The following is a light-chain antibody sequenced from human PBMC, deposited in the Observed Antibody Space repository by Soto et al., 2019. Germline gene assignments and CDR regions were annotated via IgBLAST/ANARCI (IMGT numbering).Light chain of an antibody. J-gene: IGKJ1*01. Sequence: DIVMTQSPLSLPVTPGERATLSCRASQSLSSNLAWYQQKPGQAPRLLIFGASTRAPGVPARFSGSGSGTEFTLTIYSLRSEDFAVYYCQQYDNWPRTFGQGTKVDIK. V-gene: IGKV3-15*01. CDR1: QSLSSN. CDR3: QQYDNWPRT. CDR2: GAS.